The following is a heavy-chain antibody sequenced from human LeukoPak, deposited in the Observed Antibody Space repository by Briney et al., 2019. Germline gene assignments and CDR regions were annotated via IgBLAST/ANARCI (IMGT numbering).Heavy chain of an antibody. J-gene: IGHJ6*04. CDR3: ASPQEYTPYYYYGMDV. D-gene: IGHD1-1*01. V-gene: IGHV1-69*01. Sequence: ASVKVSCKASGGTFSSYPINWVRPAPGQGLEWMGGIIPIFCTANYAQKLQGRVTITADESTSTAYMELSSLRSEDTAVYYCASPQEYTPYYYYGMDVWGKGTTVTVSS. CDR1: GGTFSSYP. CDR2: IIPIFCTA.